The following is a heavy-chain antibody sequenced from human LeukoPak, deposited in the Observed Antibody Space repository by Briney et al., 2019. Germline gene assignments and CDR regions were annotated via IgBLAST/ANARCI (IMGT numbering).Heavy chain of an antibody. CDR2: INRTGIT. CDR1: GGSFSGYY. CDR3: AGPDSSEIDY. V-gene: IGHV4-34*01. Sequence: SETLSLTCAVYGGSFSGYYWSWIRQPPGKGLEWIGEINRTGITNYNPSLTSRVTISVDTSKNQFSLTLTSVTAADAAVYYCAGPDSSEIDYWGQGTLVTVSS. J-gene: IGHJ4*02.